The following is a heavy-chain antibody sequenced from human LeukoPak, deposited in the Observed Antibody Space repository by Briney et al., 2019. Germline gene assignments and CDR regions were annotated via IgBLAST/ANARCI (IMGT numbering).Heavy chain of an antibody. CDR3: ARDRMAQGWFDP. V-gene: IGHV3-48*03. CDR1: GFTFSSYE. J-gene: IGHJ5*02. Sequence: GGSLRLSCAASGFTFSSYEMNWVRQAPGKGLEWVSYISSSGSTIYYADSVKGRFTISRDNAKDSLYLQMNSLRAEDTAVYYCARDRMAQGWFDPWGQGTLVTVSS. D-gene: IGHD5-24*01. CDR2: ISSSGSTI.